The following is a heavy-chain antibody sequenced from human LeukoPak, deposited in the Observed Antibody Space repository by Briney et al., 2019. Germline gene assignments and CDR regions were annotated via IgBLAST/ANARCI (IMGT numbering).Heavy chain of an antibody. CDR3: ARDRWDYYYMDV. CDR1: GGSISSYY. V-gene: IGHV4-59*01. D-gene: IGHD5-24*01. J-gene: IGHJ6*03. CDR2: IYYSGST. Sequence: SETLSLTCTVSGGSISSYYWSWIRQPPGKGLEWIGYIYYSGSTNYNPSLKSRVTISVDTSKNQFSLKLSSVTAADTAVYYCARDRWDYYYMDVWGKGTTVTISS.